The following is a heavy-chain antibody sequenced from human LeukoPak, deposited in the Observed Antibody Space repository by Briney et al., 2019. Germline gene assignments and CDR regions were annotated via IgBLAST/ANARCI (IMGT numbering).Heavy chain of an antibody. CDR2: MNPNSGNT. D-gene: IGHD3-3*01. J-gene: IGHJ6*03. CDR1: GYTFTSYD. CDR3: ARGSIRFVNGFWSGYYRYMDV. Sequence: ASVKVSCKASGYTFTSYDINWVRQATGQGLEWMGWMNPNSGNTGYAQKFQGRVTITRNTSISTAYMELSSLRSEDTAVYYCARGSIRFVNGFWSGYYRYMDVWGKGTTVTVSS. V-gene: IGHV1-8*03.